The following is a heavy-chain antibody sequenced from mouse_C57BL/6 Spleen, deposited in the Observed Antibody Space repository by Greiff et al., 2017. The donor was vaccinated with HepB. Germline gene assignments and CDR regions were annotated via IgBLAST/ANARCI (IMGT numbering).Heavy chain of an antibody. CDR3: ARIPLYYSNYGGAMDY. CDR1: GYTFTDYN. J-gene: IGHJ4*01. D-gene: IGHD2-5*01. CDR2: INPNNGGT. Sequence: EVQLQQSGPELVKPGASVKMSCKASGYTFTDYNMHWVKQSHGKSLEWIGYINPNNGGTSYNQKFKGKATLTVNKSSSTAYMELRSLTSEDSAVYYCARIPLYYSNYGGAMDYWGQGTSVTVSS. V-gene: IGHV1-22*01.